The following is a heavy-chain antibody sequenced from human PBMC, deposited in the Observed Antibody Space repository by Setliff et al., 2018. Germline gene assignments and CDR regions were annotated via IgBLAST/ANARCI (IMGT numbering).Heavy chain of an antibody. CDR3: ARDLRYFDWLIENWYYDL. D-gene: IGHD3-9*01. Sequence: PSESLSLTCTVSGGSISSYYWSWIRQPAGKGLEWIGLIYIGGSANYNPSLKSRVTMSVDTSKNQFSLKLSSVTAADTAVYYCARDLRYFDWLIENWYYDLWGRGTLVTVSS. CDR2: IYIGGSA. CDR1: GGSISSYY. V-gene: IGHV4-4*07. J-gene: IGHJ2*01.